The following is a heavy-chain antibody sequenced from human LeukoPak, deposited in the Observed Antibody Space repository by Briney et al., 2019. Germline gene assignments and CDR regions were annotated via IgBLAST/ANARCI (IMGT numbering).Heavy chain of an antibody. V-gene: IGHV7-4-1*02. CDR1: GYTFTSYA. CDR3: ARDAGTLAYCGGDCYRYDY. J-gene: IGHJ4*02. D-gene: IGHD2-21*02. CDR2: INTNTGNP. Sequence: ASVKVSCKASGYTFTSYAMNWVRQAPGQGLEWMGWINTNTGNPTYAQGFTGRFVFSLDTSVSTAYLQISSLKAEDTAVYYCARDAGTLAYCGGDCYRYDYWGQGTLVTVSS.